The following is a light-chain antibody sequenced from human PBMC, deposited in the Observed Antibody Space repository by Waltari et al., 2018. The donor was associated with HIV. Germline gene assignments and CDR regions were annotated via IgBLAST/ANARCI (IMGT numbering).Light chain of an antibody. CDR1: QGISSY. CDR2: SAS. J-gene: IGKJ4*01. Sequence: DIQLTQSPSSLSASVGDSVPTTCRSSQGISSYLAWYQHKPGKAPKLLISSASTLQSGVPARFSGSGSGTEFTLTISSLQPEDFATYFCQQLNTFPLTFGGGTKVDIE. V-gene: IGKV1-9*01. CDR3: QQLNTFPLT.